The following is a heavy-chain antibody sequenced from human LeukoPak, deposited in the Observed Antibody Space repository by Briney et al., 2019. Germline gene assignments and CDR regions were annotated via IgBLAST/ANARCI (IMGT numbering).Heavy chain of an antibody. V-gene: IGHV3-53*01. CDR2: IYSGGST. D-gene: IGHD6-13*01. Sequence: PGGSLRLSCAASGFTVSSNYMSWVRQAPGKGLEWVSVIYSGGSTYYADSVKGRFTISRDNSKNTLYLQMNSLRAEDTAVYYCAREYSSSWYQIDPWGQGTLVTVSS. CDR1: GFTVSSNY. CDR3: AREYSSSWYQIDP. J-gene: IGHJ5*02.